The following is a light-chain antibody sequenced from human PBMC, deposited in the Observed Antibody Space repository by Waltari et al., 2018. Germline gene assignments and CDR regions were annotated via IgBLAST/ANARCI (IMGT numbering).Light chain of an antibody. V-gene: IGLV2-8*01. CDR3: SSYAGTNPRV. CDR2: EVS. J-gene: IGLJ3*02. Sequence: QSALTQPPSASGSLGQSVTISCTGTSSDIGYYNYVSWHQQHPGKAPKVIIYEVSKRPAGVPDRFSRSKTGDTASVTVSVLQAEDEADYYCSSYAGTNPRVFGGGTKLTVL. CDR1: SSDIGYYNY.